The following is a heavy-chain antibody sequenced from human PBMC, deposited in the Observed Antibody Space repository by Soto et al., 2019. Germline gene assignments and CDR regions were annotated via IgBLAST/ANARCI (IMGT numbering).Heavy chain of an antibody. Sequence: EVQMLESGGGLVQPVGSLRLSGAASGFTLSSYALSWVRQAPGKGLEWVSGISGSGDFTFDADSVRGRFTISRDNSMNTLYLQMNSLRVEDTAVYYCARGPTIFGVGVDAFDIWGQGTMVTVSS. CDR1: GFTLSSYA. CDR3: ARGPTIFGVGVDAFDI. J-gene: IGHJ3*02. CDR2: ISGSGDFT. D-gene: IGHD3-3*01. V-gene: IGHV3-23*01.